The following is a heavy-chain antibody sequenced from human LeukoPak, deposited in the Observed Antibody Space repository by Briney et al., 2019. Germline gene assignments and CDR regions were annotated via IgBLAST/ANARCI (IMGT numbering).Heavy chain of an antibody. D-gene: IGHD3-10*01. CDR1: GGSISSSY. Sequence: KPSETPSLTCTVSGGSISSSYWSWIRQPPVKGLEWIGYIFYSGSTNYNPSLKSRVTISVDTSKNQFSLKLSSVTAADTAVYYCARQTAYYYGSGSYKFDYWGQGTLVTVSS. CDR3: ARQTAYYYGSGSYKFDY. V-gene: IGHV4-59*08. CDR2: IFYSGST. J-gene: IGHJ4*02.